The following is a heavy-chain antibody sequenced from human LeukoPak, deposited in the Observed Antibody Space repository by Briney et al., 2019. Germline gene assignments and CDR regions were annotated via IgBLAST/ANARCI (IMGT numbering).Heavy chain of an antibody. CDR2: IKQGGSEK. CDR3: ARDPSYYYDSSGYPDFDY. Sequence: GGSLRLSCEASGFTFSSHWMSWVRQAPGKGLEWVAIIKQGGSEKDYVDSVTGRFTISRDNAKNSLYLQMNSLRAEDTAVYYCARDPSYYYDSSGYPDFDYWGQGTLVTVSS. J-gene: IGHJ4*02. CDR1: GFTFSSHW. D-gene: IGHD3-22*01. V-gene: IGHV3-7*01.